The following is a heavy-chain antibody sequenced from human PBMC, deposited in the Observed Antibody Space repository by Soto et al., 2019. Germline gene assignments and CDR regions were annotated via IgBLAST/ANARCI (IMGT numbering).Heavy chain of an antibody. V-gene: IGHV3-74*01. CDR2: IKGDGSST. CDR1: GFTFSTYW. J-gene: IGHJ4*02. D-gene: IGHD3-3*02. Sequence: EVQLVESGGDSVQPGGSLRLSCAASGFTFSTYWMHWVRQAPGEGLVWVSRIKGDGSSTSSADSVEGRFTISRDNAKNTVYLHRNSLRADDTAVYYCARGAFHNYYVDSWGQGTLVTVSS. CDR3: ARGAFHNYYVDS.